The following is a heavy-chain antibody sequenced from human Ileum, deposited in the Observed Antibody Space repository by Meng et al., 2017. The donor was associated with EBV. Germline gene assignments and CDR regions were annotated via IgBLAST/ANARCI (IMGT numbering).Heavy chain of an antibody. Sequence: QVRLQESGPGLVQPSQTLSLTCAISGESVTTNSAAWNWIRQSRSRVREWLGRTYYRSKWYNEYEVSVKSRITINADTSKNQFSLQRNSVTPEDTAVYYCARGARLAPFDYWGQGTLVTVSS. V-gene: IGHV6-1*01. D-gene: IGHD6-19*01. CDR1: GESVTTNSAA. J-gene: IGHJ4*02. CDR2: TYYRSKWYN. CDR3: ARGARLAPFDY.